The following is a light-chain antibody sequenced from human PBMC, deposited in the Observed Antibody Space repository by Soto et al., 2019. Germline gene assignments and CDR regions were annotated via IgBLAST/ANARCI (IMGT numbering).Light chain of an antibody. Sequence: EIVLTQSPATLSLSPGERATLSCRASQSVSSYLAWYQQKPGQAPRLLIYDASNRATGIPARFSGSGSGTDFTLTINSLEPEDFAIYYCQQRSNWPPVTFGGGTKAEIK. CDR1: QSVSSY. V-gene: IGKV3-11*01. J-gene: IGKJ4*01. CDR3: QQRSNWPPVT. CDR2: DAS.